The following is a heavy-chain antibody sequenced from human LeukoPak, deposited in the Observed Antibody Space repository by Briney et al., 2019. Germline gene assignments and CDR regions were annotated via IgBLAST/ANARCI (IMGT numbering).Heavy chain of an antibody. CDR3: ARQGWWFDP. CDR1: GGSISSRTYY. D-gene: IGHD2-15*01. Sequence: SETLSLPCTVSGGSISSRTYYGGWIRQPPGRGLEWIGSLSYSGTTYYNPSLKSRVTISVDTSNNQFSLKLSSVTAADTAVYYCARQGWWFDPWGQGTLVTVSS. CDR2: LSYSGTT. J-gene: IGHJ5*02. V-gene: IGHV4-39*01.